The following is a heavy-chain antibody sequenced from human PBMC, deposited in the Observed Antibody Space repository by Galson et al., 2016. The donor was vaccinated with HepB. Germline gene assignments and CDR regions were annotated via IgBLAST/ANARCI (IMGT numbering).Heavy chain of an antibody. J-gene: IGHJ4*02. CDR2: IKSDGSTI. V-gene: IGHV3-74*01. CDR1: GFTFSSHW. CDR3: AKERLVRRIFDH. Sequence: SLRLSCAASGFTFSSHWMHWVRQAPGKGLVWVSRIKSDGSTITYADSVKGRFTISRDNAKNTLYLQMNGLRAEDTAVYYCAKERLVRRIFDHWGQGTLLTVSS. D-gene: IGHD1-1*01.